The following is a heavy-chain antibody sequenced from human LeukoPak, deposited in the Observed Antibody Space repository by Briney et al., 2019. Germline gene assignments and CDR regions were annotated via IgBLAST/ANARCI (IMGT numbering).Heavy chain of an antibody. V-gene: IGHV3-21*01. CDR1: GFTFSSYS. D-gene: IGHD1-26*01. CDR2: ISSSSSYI. CDR3: ARALAQWELLGGGI. J-gene: IGHJ3*02. Sequence: GGSLRLSCAASGFTFSSYSMNWVRQAPGKGVEWVSSISSSSSYIYYADSVKGRFTISRDNAKNSLYLQMNSLRAEDTAVYYCARALAQWELLGGGIWGQGTMVTVSS.